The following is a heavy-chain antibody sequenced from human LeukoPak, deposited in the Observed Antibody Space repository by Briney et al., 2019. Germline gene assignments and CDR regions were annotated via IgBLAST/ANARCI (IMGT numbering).Heavy chain of an antibody. CDR3: ARLVRYGSSWYYYYYMDV. CDR1: GFTFNTYS. D-gene: IGHD6-13*01. CDR2: ITGNSHTI. V-gene: IGHV3-48*01. J-gene: IGHJ6*03. Sequence: PGGSLRLSCEASGFTFNTYSMNWVRQAPGKGLEWVSYITGNSHTIYYADSVKGRFTISRDNAKNSLYLQMNSLRAEDTAVYYCARLVRYGSSWYYYYYMDVWGKGTTVTVSS.